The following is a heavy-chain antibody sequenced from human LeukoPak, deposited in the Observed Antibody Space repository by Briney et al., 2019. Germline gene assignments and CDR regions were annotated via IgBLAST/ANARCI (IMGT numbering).Heavy chain of an antibody. CDR3: ARETGYYDSSGYYGGFDY. J-gene: IGHJ4*02. CDR2: IYYIGST. CDR1: GGSISSYY. Sequence: SETLSLTCTVSGGSISSYYWSWIRQPPGKGLEWIGYIYYIGSTNYNPSLKSRVTISVDTSKNQFSLNLRSLTATDTPGHYLARETGYYDSSGYYGGFDYWGQGPLVTVSS. D-gene: IGHD3-22*01. V-gene: IGHV4-59*01.